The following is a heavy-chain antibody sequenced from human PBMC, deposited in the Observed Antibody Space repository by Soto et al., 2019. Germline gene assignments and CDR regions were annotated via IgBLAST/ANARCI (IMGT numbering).Heavy chain of an antibody. D-gene: IGHD6-6*01. CDR2: ISYDGSNK. CDR1: GFTFSSYG. J-gene: IGHJ5*02. CDR3: AKDASSSSKGSGWFDP. Sequence: GGSLRLSCAASGFTFSSYGMHWVRQAPGKGLEWVAVISYDGSNKYYADSVKGRFTISRDNSKNTLYLQMNSLRAEDTAVYYCAKDASSSSKGSGWFDPWGQGTLATVSS. V-gene: IGHV3-30*18.